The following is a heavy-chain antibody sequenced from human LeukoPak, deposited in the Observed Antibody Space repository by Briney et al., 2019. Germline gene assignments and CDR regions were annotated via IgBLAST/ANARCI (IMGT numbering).Heavy chain of an antibody. V-gene: IGHV3-23*01. CDR1: GFSFSSYA. Sequence: PGGSLRLSCAGSGFSFSSYAMSWVRQAPGKGLEWVSGSSVRGGGTYYADSVKGRFTISRDNSKNTMYLQMNSLRAEDTAIYYCAKDGSWTGSHFNGMDVWGQGTTVTVSS. D-gene: IGHD3/OR15-3a*01. CDR2: SSVRGGGT. J-gene: IGHJ6*02. CDR3: AKDGSWTGSHFNGMDV.